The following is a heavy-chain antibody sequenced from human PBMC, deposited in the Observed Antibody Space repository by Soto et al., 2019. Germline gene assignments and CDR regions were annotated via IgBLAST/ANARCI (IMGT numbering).Heavy chain of an antibody. Sequence: PRCSLRLSCAASGFMVSSYTRNWVRQAPGKGLEWLSSISDDSSYIDYADSLRGRFTVSRDNARNSLYLQIDSLGVEDTAVYYCATPYYFNHWGPGTLVTV. CDR2: ISDDSSYI. J-gene: IGHJ1*01. V-gene: IGHV3-21*06. CDR1: GFMVSSYT. CDR3: ATPYYFNH. D-gene: IGHD3-16*01.